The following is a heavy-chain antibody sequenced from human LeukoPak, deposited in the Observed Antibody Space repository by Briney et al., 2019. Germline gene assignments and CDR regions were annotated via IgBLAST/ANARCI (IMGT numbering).Heavy chain of an antibody. V-gene: IGHV3-21*01. CDR2: ISSFNGYI. CDR3: ARDPSPRTSYYYYYMDV. D-gene: IGHD2-2*01. CDR1: GFTFSSYS. Sequence: GGSLRLSCAASGFTFSSYSMNWVRQAPGRGPEWVSSISSFNGYIYYADSVKGRFTISRDNAKNSLHLQMNSLRVEDTAVYYCARDPSPRTSYYYYYMDVWGKGTTVTVSS. J-gene: IGHJ6*03.